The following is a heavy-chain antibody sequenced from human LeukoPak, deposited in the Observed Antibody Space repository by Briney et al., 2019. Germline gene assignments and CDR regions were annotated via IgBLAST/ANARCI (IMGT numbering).Heavy chain of an antibody. Sequence: ASLKVSCKTSGYTFTSYDINWVRQATGQGLEWMGWMNPNSGNTGYAQKFQGRVTMTRNTSISTAYMELNSLRSEDTAVYYCARPMTENYYYYGMDVWGQGTTVTVSS. J-gene: IGHJ6*02. V-gene: IGHV1-8*01. CDR3: ARPMTENYYYYGMDV. CDR1: GYTFTSYD. CDR2: MNPNSGNT.